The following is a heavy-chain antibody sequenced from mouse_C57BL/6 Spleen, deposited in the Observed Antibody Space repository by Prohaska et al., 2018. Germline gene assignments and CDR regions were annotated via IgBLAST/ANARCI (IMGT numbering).Heavy chain of an antibody. J-gene: IGHJ2*01. CDR3: TGPGSSLGD. CDR2: IRLKFDTYST. Sequence: EVKLEESGGGLVQPGGSMKLSCVASGFTFSNYWMNWVRQSPEKGPEWVAQIRLKFDTYSTHYAESVKGSFTISRDDSKRSVYLQMNNLRAEDTGIYYCTGPGSSLGDWGQGATLTGSS. CDR1: GFTFSNYW. V-gene: IGHV6-3*01. D-gene: IGHD1-1*01.